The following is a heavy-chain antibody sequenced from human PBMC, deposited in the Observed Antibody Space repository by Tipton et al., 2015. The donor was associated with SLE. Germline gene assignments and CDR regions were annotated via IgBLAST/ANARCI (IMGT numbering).Heavy chain of an antibody. D-gene: IGHD1-7*01. CDR1: DYSIRSNYF. CDR3: AKLAGGGTKRNYFDY. J-gene: IGHJ4*02. Sequence: TLSLTCVVSDYSIRSNYFWAWIRQPPGKGLEWIGNIYHSGTTYYNPSLKSRVTMSVDTSKSQFSLKLSSVTAADTAVYYCAKLAGGGTKRNYFDYWGQRTLVTVSS. CDR2: IYHSGTT. V-gene: IGHV4-38-2*01.